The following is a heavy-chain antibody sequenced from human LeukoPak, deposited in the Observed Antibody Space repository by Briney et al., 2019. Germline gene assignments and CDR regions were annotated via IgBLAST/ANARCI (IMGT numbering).Heavy chain of an antibody. CDR1: GYTFSVYF. Sequence: ASVKVSCKASGYTFSVYFINWVRQAPGQGLECMGIIYPSGGRTNYAQKFQGRVTMTRDMSTSTVYMELSSLRSEDTAVYYCASRTRPDVGAFDIWGQGTMVTVSS. CDR3: ASRTRPDVGAFDI. D-gene: IGHD6-6*01. CDR2: IYPSGGRT. J-gene: IGHJ3*02. V-gene: IGHV1-46*01.